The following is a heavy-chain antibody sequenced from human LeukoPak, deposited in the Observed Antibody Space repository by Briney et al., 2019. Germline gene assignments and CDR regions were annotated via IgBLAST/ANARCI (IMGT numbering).Heavy chain of an antibody. D-gene: IGHD3-16*01. CDR3: AKASWASSTDAVR. Sequence: PGGSLRLSCAASGLSFSSFAMSWVRQGPARGLEWVSSIRGNGDTFYADSVRGRFTLFSDSSTNTVYFQLNNLRVEDTAIYYCAKASWASSTDAVRWGQGTLVTVSS. CDR1: GLSFSSFA. J-gene: IGHJ4*02. CDR2: IRGNGDT. V-gene: IGHV3-23*01.